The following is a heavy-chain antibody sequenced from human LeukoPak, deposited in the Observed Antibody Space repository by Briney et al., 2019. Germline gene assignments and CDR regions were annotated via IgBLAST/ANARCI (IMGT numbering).Heavy chain of an antibody. CDR3: ARYYGSGSYYRADIDY. Sequence: GGSLRLSCAASGFTFSDYYMSWIRQAPGKGPEWVSYISSSGSTIYYADSVKGRFTISRDNAKNSLYLQMNSLRAEDTAVYYCARYYGSGSYYRADIDYWGQGTLVTVSS. J-gene: IGHJ4*02. D-gene: IGHD3-10*01. V-gene: IGHV3-11*01. CDR1: GFTFSDYY. CDR2: ISSSGSTI.